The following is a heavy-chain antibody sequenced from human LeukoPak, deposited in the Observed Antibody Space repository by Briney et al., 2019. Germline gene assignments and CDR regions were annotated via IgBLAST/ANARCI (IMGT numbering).Heavy chain of an antibody. CDR3: ARSYYGSGSYNPLYYFDY. J-gene: IGHJ4*02. CDR1: GYTFTGYY. Sequence: ASVKVSCKASGYTFTGYYMHWVRQAPGQGLEWMGIINPSGGSTSYAQKFQGRVTMTRDTSTSTVYMELSSLRSEDTAVYYCARSYYGSGSYNPLYYFDYWGQGTLVTVSS. D-gene: IGHD3-10*01. CDR2: INPSGGST. V-gene: IGHV1-46*01.